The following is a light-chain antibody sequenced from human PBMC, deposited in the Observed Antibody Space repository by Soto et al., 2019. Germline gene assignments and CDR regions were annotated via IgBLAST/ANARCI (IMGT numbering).Light chain of an antibody. J-gene: IGKJ3*01. CDR2: AAS. V-gene: IGKV1-27*01. CDR1: QGISNN. CDR3: T. Sequence: DIQMTQSPSSLSASVGDRVAITCRASQGISNNLAWYQQKPGKVPKLLIYAASTLQSGVPSRFSGSGSGTDFTLTISSLQPEEVATSPFTFGPGTKVDIK.